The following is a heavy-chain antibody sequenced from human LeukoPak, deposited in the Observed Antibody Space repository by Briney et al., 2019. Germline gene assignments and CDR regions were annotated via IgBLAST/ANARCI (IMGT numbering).Heavy chain of an antibody. V-gene: IGHV1-8*03. J-gene: IGHJ3*02. Sequence: ASVKVSCKASGYTFTSYDINWVRQATGQGLEWMGWMNPNSGNTGYAQKFQGRVTITRNTSISTAYMELSSLRSEDTAVYYCARDIQKRRGYSYGRDAFDIWGQGTMVTVSS. CDR2: MNPNSGNT. CDR1: GYTFTSYD. CDR3: ARDIQKRRGYSYGRDAFDI. D-gene: IGHD5-18*01.